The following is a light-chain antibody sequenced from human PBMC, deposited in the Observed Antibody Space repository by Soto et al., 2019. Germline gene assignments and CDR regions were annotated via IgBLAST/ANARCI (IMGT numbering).Light chain of an antibody. V-gene: IGKV3-20*01. J-gene: IGKJ2*01. Sequence: EMVLTQSPGTLSLSPGERGTLSCRASQGVSNNHLAWYQHKPGQAPRLLIYSASSRPSGIPDRFSGSGSWTDFSLTISTVEPANAAVYYFQYCPSSPDTFGQGTKLEIK. CDR2: SAS. CDR3: QYCPSSPDT. CDR1: QGVSNNH.